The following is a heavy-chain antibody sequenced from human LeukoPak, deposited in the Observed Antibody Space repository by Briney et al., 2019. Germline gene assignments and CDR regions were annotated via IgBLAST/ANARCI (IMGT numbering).Heavy chain of an antibody. J-gene: IGHJ4*02. CDR3: ARRIGAGGTAIGC. CDR2: INPHSVKT. D-gene: IGHD6-13*01. Sequence: GASVKVSCKASVYTFTRYDVYWGRQAPGQGLERMGWINPHSVKTDYVQKFQGGVTTSRNTSISTAYMELSSLISEDTAMYYCARRIGAGGTAIGCCGQGTLVAVSS. CDR1: VYTFTRYD. V-gene: IGHV1-8*01.